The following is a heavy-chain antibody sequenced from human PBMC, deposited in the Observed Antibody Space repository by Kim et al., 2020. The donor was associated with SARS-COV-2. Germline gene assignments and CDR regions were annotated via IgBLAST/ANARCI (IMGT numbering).Heavy chain of an antibody. V-gene: IGHV4-59*01. CDR2: IYHSGNT. D-gene: IGHD3-9*01. CDR3: ARGGSPDYFYYYMNV. J-gene: IGHJ6*03. CDR1: GGSMISYY. Sequence: SETLSLTCTVSGGSMISYYWTWIRQPPGKGLEWIGYIYHSGNTNYNPSLKSRVTMLLDTSKNQFSVKLTSVTAADTAVYYCARGGSPDYFYYYMNVWGTGTKVTVSS.